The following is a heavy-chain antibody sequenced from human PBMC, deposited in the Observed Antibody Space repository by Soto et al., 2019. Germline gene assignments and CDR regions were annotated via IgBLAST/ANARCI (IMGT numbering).Heavy chain of an antibody. CDR3: VRDPEGDHGMLFDY. J-gene: IGHJ4*02. Sequence: PGGSLRLSCAASGFPFRSYAMAWVRQASGKGLEWLSTIKSSGDVTYYADTVKGRFTISRDNSESTLYMQMNSLRAEDTAVYYCVRDPEGDHGMLFDYWGQGTLVTVSS. D-gene: IGHD2-21*02. CDR1: GFPFRSYA. CDR2: IKSSGDVT. V-gene: IGHV3-23*01.